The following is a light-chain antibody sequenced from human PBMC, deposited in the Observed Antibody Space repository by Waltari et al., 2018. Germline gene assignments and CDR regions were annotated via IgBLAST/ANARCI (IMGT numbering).Light chain of an antibody. J-gene: IGKJ2*01. CDR2: KAS. CDR1: QTISTW. Sequence: DIQMTQSPSTLSASVGDRVTVTCRTSQTISTWLAWYQQKPGKAPKVLIYKASTLETGVPSRFSGSGSGTEFTLTITSLQPDDFATYYCQETYSTPRTFGQGTKLEI. CDR3: QETYSTPRT. V-gene: IGKV1-5*03.